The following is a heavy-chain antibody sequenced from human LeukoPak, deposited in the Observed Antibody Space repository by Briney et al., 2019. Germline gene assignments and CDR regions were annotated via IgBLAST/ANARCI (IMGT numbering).Heavy chain of an antibody. Sequence: GGSLRLSCAASGFTFSDYYMSWIRQAPGKGLEWVLYISSSGSTIYYADSVKGRFTISRDNAKNSLYLQMNSLRAEDTAVYYCARVVLDYDYAFDYWGQGTLVTVSS. J-gene: IGHJ4*02. CDR2: ISSSGSTI. CDR1: GFTFSDYY. V-gene: IGHV3-11*01. CDR3: ARVVLDYDYAFDY. D-gene: IGHD3-16*01.